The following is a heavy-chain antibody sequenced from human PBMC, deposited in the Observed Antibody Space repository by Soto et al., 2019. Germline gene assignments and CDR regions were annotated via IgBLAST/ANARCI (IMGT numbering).Heavy chain of an antibody. J-gene: IGHJ6*02. CDR1: GFTFSSYG. V-gene: IGHV3-30*18. CDR2: ISYDGSNK. CDR3: AKPYSTSYYYYYGMDV. Sequence: PGGSLRLSCAASGFTFSSYGMHWVRQAPGKGLEWVAVISYDGSNKYYADSVKGRFTISRDNSKNTLYLQMNSLRAEDTAVYYCAKPYSTSYYYYYGMDVWGQGTTVTSP. D-gene: IGHD6-6*01.